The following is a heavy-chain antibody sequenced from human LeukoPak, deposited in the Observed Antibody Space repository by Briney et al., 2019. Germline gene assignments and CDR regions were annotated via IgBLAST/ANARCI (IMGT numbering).Heavy chain of an antibody. CDR1: GGSFSGYY. CDR2: INHSGST. J-gene: IGHJ4*01. Sequence: SETLSLTCAVYGGSFSGYYWTWIRQLPGKGLEWIGHINHSGSTNHNPSLKSRDTISLHSSNNQFSLEVTSVTAADTGLYYCARGLAPTGGYYEGGYFYFDYWGQGLLVTVSS. CDR3: ARGLAPTGGYYEGGYFYFDY. V-gene: IGHV4-34*01. D-gene: IGHD3-22*01.